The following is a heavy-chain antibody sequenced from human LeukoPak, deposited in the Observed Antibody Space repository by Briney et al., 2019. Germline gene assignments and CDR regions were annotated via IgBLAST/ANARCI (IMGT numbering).Heavy chain of an antibody. CDR1: GFTFNNYA. Sequence: GGSPRLSCAASGFTFNNYAMNWVRQAPGKGLEWVSSIGGGGVVTIYAESVQGRFTVSRDDSKKTVDLQMNSLRAEDTATYYCTKGGDSHGNPSSWGQGTLVIVSS. CDR2: IGGGGVVT. J-gene: IGHJ5*02. D-gene: IGHD2-21*01. V-gene: IGHV3-23*01. CDR3: TKGGDSHGNPSS.